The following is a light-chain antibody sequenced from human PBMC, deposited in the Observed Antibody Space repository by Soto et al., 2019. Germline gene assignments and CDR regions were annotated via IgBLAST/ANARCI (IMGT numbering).Light chain of an antibody. CDR3: QVWDSSSDHLYV. Sequence: SYELTQPPSVSVAPGQTARITCGGNNIGRKNVHWYQQRPGQAPVLVLYDDSDRPSGIPERFSGSNSGNTATLTISRVEAGDEADYYCQVWDSSSDHLYVFGTGTRSPS. J-gene: IGLJ1*01. CDR1: NIGRKN. CDR2: DDS. V-gene: IGLV3-21*02.